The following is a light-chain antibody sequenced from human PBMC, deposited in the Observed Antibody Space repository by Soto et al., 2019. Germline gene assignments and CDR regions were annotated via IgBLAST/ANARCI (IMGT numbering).Light chain of an antibody. CDR2: GNN. Sequence: QSVLTQSPSVSGAPGQRVTISCTGSSSNIGAGYDVHWYQQLPGTAPKLLIYGNNNRPSGVPDRFSGSKSGTSASLAITGFQAEDEADYYCPSYDSSLSAYVVFGGGTKLTVL. J-gene: IGLJ2*01. CDR3: PSYDSSLSAYVV. CDR1: SSNIGAGYD. V-gene: IGLV1-40*01.